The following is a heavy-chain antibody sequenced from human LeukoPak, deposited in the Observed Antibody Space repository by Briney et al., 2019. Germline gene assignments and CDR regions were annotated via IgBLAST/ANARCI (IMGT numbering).Heavy chain of an antibody. D-gene: IGHD1-26*01. CDR3: ARARIVGATQPLGY. Sequence: ASVKVSCKASGYTFTGYYMHWVRQAPGQGLEWMGWINPNSGGTNYAQKFQGRVTMTRDTSISTAYMELSRLRSDDTTVYYCARARIVGATQPLGYWGQGTLVTVSS. CDR1: GYTFTGYY. CDR2: INPNSGGT. V-gene: IGHV1-2*02. J-gene: IGHJ4*02.